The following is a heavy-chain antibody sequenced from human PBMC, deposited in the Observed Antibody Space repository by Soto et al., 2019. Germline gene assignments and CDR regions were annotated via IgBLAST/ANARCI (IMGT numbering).Heavy chain of an antibody. Sequence: GGSLRLSCAASGFTFDDYAMHWVRQAPGKGLEWVSGISWNSGSIGYADSVKGRFTISRDNAKNSLYLQMNSLRAEDTALYYCAKDPGYCSGGSCYSLMDVWGKGTTVTVSS. D-gene: IGHD2-15*01. CDR1: GFTFDDYA. CDR2: ISWNSGSI. CDR3: AKDPGYCSGGSCYSLMDV. J-gene: IGHJ6*03. V-gene: IGHV3-9*01.